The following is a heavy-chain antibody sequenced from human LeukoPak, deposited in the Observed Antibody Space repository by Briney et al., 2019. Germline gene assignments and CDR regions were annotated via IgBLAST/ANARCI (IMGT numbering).Heavy chain of an antibody. CDR2: IDPSDSYT. J-gene: IGHJ4*02. D-gene: IGHD4-23*01. Sequence: GESLKISCKGSGYSFTNYWITWVRQMPGKGLEWMGRIDPSDSYTNYSPSFQGHVTISADKSINTAYLQWSSLKASDTAMYHCARHQAYGGSRDLDYWGQGALVTVSS. V-gene: IGHV5-10-1*01. CDR3: ARHQAYGGSRDLDY. CDR1: GYSFTNYW.